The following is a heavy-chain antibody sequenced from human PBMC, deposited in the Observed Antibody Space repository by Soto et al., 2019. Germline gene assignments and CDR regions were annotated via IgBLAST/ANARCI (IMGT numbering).Heavy chain of an antibody. D-gene: IGHD3-10*01. CDR1: GFTFSSYG. V-gene: IGHV3-33*01. Sequence: QVQLVESGGGVVQPGRSLRLFCAASGFTFSSYGMHWARQAPGKGLEWVAVIWYDGSNKYYADSVKGRFTISRDNFKKTLYLKRKSLRAEDTAVYYCARDGIYYYGSGRVFDYWGQGTLVSVSS. J-gene: IGHJ4*02. CDR3: ARDGIYYYGSGRVFDY. CDR2: IWYDGSNK.